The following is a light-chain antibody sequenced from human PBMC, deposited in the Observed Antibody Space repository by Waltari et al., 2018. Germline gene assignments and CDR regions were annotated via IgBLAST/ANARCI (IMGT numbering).Light chain of an antibody. CDR1: SSNIGSNY. Sequence: QSVLTQPPSASGTPGQRVTISCSGSSSNIGSNYVYWYQQLPGTAPKLLIYRNNQRLSGVPDRFSGSKSGTSASLAISGLRSEDEADYYCAAWDDSLSGLFGSGTKVTVL. J-gene: IGLJ6*01. CDR2: RNN. CDR3: AAWDDSLSGL. V-gene: IGLV1-47*01.